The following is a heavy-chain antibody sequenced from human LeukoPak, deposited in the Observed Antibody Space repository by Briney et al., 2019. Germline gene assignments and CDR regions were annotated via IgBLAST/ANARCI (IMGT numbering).Heavy chain of an antibody. CDR3: ARETGTIEMATNRLNAFDI. Sequence: SETLSLTCAVYGGSFSGYYWSWIRHPPGKGLEWIGEINHSGSTNYNPSLKSRVTISVDTSKNQFSLKLSSVTAADTAVYYCARETGTIEMATNRLNAFDIWGQGTMVTVSS. J-gene: IGHJ3*02. CDR2: INHSGST. D-gene: IGHD5-24*01. V-gene: IGHV4-34*01. CDR1: GGSFSGYY.